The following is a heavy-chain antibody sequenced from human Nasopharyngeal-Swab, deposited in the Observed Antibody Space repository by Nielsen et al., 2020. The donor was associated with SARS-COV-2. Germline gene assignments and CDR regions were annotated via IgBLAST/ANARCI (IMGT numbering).Heavy chain of an antibody. D-gene: IGHD3-22*01. CDR2: IIPIFGTA. Sequence: SVKVSCKASGYTFSSYAISWVRQAPGQGLEWMGGIIPIFGTANYAQKFQGRVTITADESTSTAYMELSSLRSEDTAVYYCARIAIGMIVVANYYGMDVWGQGTTVTVSS. V-gene: IGHV1-69*13. J-gene: IGHJ6*02. CDR1: GYTFSSYA. CDR3: ARIAIGMIVVANYYGMDV.